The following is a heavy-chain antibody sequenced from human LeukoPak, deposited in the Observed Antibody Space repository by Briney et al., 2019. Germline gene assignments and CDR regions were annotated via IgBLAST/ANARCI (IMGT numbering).Heavy chain of an antibody. CDR2: ISWNSGSI. Sequence: SGRSLRLSCAASGFTFDDYAMHWVRQAPGKGLEWVSGISWNSGSIGYADSVKGRFTISRDNAKNSLYLQMNSLRAEDTALYYCAKDTGWIGYCSGGSCPYYFDYWGQGTLVTVSS. CDR3: AKDTGWIGYCSGGSCPYYFDY. J-gene: IGHJ4*02. CDR1: GFTFDDYA. V-gene: IGHV3-9*01. D-gene: IGHD2-15*01.